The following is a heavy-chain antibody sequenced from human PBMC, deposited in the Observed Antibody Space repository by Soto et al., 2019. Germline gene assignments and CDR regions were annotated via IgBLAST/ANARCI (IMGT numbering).Heavy chain of an antibody. Sequence: QVQLVQSGAEVKKPGSSVKVSCKASGGTFSSYAISWVRQAPGQGLEWMGGIIPIFGTANYAQKFQGRVTSTADESTSTAYMELSSLRSEDTAVYYCARSCSGGSCYARYYYYYGMDVWGQGTTVTVSS. J-gene: IGHJ6*02. D-gene: IGHD2-15*01. V-gene: IGHV1-69*01. CDR3: ARSCSGGSCYARYYYYYGMDV. CDR2: IIPIFGTA. CDR1: GGTFSSYA.